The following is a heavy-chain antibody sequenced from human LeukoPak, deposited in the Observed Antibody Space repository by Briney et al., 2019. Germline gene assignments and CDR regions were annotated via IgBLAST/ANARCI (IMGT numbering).Heavy chain of an antibody. V-gene: IGHV1-2*02. CDR3: ARDPVVAAPYNWFDP. CDR2: INPNSGST. CDR1: GYTFTGYY. Sequence: ASVKVSCKASGYTFTGYYMHWVRQAPGQGLEWMGWINPNSGSTNYAQKFQGRVTMTRDTSISTAYMELSRLRSDDTAVYYCARDPVVAAPYNWFDPWGQGTLVTVSS. D-gene: IGHD2-15*01. J-gene: IGHJ5*02.